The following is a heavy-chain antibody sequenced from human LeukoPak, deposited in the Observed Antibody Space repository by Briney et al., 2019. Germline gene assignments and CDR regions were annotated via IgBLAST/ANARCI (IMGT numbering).Heavy chain of an antibody. Sequence: GGSLTLSCAASGFTFSNGWMSWVRQAPGKGLEWVGRIKSKTDGGTTDYAAPVKGRFTILRDDSKNTLYLQMNSLKTEDTAVYYCTKIFFSGFVPWGQGTLVTVSS. CDR1: GFTFSNGW. CDR3: TKIFFSGFVP. D-gene: IGHD2/OR15-2a*01. V-gene: IGHV3-15*01. J-gene: IGHJ5*02. CDR2: IKSKTDGGTT.